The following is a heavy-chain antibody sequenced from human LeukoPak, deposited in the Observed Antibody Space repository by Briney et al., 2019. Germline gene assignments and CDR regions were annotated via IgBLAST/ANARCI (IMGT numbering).Heavy chain of an antibody. Sequence: SETLSLTCTVSGGSISSSSYCWGWIRQPPGKGLEWIGSIYYSGSTYYNPSLKSRVTISVDTSKNQFSLKLSSVTAADTAAYYCAREERSTTVTSKGYYYYGMDVWGQGTTVTVSS. CDR3: AREERSTTVTSKGYYYYGMDV. CDR1: GGSISSSSYC. V-gene: IGHV4-39*07. D-gene: IGHD4-17*01. J-gene: IGHJ6*02. CDR2: IYYSGST.